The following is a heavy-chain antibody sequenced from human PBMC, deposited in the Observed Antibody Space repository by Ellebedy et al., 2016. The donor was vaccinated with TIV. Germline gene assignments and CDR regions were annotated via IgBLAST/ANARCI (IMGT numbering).Heavy chain of an antibody. CDR2: TYGGGGTK. CDR3: ARGGSGSYFPFDY. D-gene: IGHD1-26*01. Sequence: PGGSLRLSCVGSGFTFSTYAMAWVRQPPGKGLEWVSGTYGGGGTKYYADSVKGRFTISRDNSKNTLYLQMNSLRAEDTAVYYCARGGSGSYFPFDYWGQGTLVTVSS. J-gene: IGHJ4*02. CDR1: GFTFSTYA. V-gene: IGHV3-23*01.